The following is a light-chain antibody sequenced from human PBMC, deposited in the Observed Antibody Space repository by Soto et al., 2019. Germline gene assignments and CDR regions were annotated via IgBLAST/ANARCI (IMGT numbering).Light chain of an antibody. V-gene: IGLV3-21*02. CDR2: DDS. CDR1: SSNIGSKS. Sequence: LTQPPSASGTPGQRVTISCSGSSSNIGSKSVHWYQQKPGQAPVLVVYDDSDRPSGIPERFSGSNSGNTATLTISRVGAGDEADYYCQVWDDDSDHHVFGTGTRSPS. J-gene: IGLJ1*01. CDR3: QVWDDDSDHHV.